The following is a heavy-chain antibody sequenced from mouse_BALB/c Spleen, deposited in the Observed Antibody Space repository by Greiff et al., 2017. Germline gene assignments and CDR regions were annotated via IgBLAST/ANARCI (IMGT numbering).Heavy chain of an antibody. J-gene: IGHJ2*01. V-gene: IGHV1S81*02. Sequence: QVQLQQSGAELVKPGASVKLSCKASGYTFTSYYMYWVKQRPGQGLEWIGEINPSNGGTNFNEKFKSKATLTVDKSSSTAYMKLSSLTSEESAVYSCTRRDYWGQGTTLTVSS. CDR1: GYTFTSYY. CDR2: INPSNGGT. CDR3: TRRDY.